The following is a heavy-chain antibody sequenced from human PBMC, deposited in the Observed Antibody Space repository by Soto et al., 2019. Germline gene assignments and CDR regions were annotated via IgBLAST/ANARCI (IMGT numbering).Heavy chain of an antibody. CDR1: GFTFSDYY. D-gene: IGHD3-3*01. V-gene: IGHV3-11*01. Sequence: GGSLRLSCAASGFTFSDYYMSWIRQAPGKGLEWVSYISSSGSTIYYADSVKGRFTISRDNAKNSLYLQMNSLRAEDTAVYCCARDFAIFGAHPYYGMDVWGQGTTVTVSS. J-gene: IGHJ6*02. CDR2: ISSSGSTI. CDR3: ARDFAIFGAHPYYGMDV.